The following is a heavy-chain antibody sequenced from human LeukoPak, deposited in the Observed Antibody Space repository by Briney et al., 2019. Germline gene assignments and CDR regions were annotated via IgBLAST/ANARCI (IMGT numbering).Heavy chain of an antibody. Sequence: PSETLSLTCTVSGGSISSSSYYWGWIRQPPGKGLEWIGSIYYSGNTYYNPSLKSRVTISVDTSKNQFSLKLSSVTAADTAVYYCARGVGYCSGGSCYYWFDPWGQGTLVTVSS. CDR3: ARGVGYCSGGSCYYWFDP. V-gene: IGHV4-39*07. D-gene: IGHD2-15*01. J-gene: IGHJ5*02. CDR2: IYYSGNT. CDR1: GGSISSSSYY.